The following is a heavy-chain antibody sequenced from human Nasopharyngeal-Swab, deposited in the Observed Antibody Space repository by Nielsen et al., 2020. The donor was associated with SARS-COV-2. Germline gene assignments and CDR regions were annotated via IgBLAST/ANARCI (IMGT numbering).Heavy chain of an antibody. CDR2: INWNSGIS. CDR3: VKMGISAAGTPVMDV. J-gene: IGHJ6*02. Sequence: SLKISCAASGFTFENYPMHWVRQAPGKGLEWVSGINWNSGISAYADSVKGRFTISRDNAKNSLYLQMNSLRAEDTALYYCVKMGISAAGTPVMDVWGQGATVTVSS. D-gene: IGHD6-13*01. CDR1: GFTFENYP. V-gene: IGHV3-9*01.